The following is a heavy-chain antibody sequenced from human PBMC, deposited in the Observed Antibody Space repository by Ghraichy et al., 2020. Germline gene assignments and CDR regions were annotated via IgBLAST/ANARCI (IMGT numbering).Heavy chain of an antibody. CDR2: IYTSGST. CDR3: ARDTPRAPIVVVPAAIGAHMDV. Sequence: SETLSLTCTVSGGSISSYYWSWIRQPAGKGLEWIGRIYTSGSTNYNPSLKSRVTMSVDTSKNQFSLKLSSVTAADTAVYYCARDTPRAPIVVVPAAIGAHMDVWGKGTTVTVSS. CDR1: GGSISSYY. D-gene: IGHD2-2*01. V-gene: IGHV4-4*07. J-gene: IGHJ6*03.